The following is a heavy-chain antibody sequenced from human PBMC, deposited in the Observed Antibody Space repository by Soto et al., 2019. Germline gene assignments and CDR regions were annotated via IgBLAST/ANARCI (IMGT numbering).Heavy chain of an antibody. Sequence: GGSLRLSCAASGFTFSSYGMHWVRQAPGKGLEWVAVISYDGSNKYYGDSVKGRFTISRDNSKNTRYLQMNSLRAEDTAVYYCAKDFHGAIAVAGTGYFDYWGQGTLVTVSS. CDR3: AKDFHGAIAVAGTGYFDY. CDR1: GFTFSSYG. V-gene: IGHV3-30*18. D-gene: IGHD6-19*01. CDR2: ISYDGSNK. J-gene: IGHJ4*02.